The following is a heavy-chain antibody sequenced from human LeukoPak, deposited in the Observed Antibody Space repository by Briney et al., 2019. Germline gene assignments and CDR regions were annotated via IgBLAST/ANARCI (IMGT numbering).Heavy chain of an antibody. J-gene: IGHJ5*02. CDR1: GGSISSYY. V-gene: IGHV4-59*08. CDR3: ARVTSRLGWFDP. Sequence: SETLSLTCTVSGGSISSYYWSWIRQPPGKGLEWIGYIYYSGSTNYNPSLRSRVTISVDTSKNQFSLKLRSVTAADTAVYYCARVTSRLGWFDPWGQGTLVTVSS. D-gene: IGHD1-14*01. CDR2: IYYSGST.